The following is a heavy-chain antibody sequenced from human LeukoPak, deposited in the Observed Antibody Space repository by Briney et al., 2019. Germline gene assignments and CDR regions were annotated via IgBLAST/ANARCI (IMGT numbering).Heavy chain of an antibody. D-gene: IGHD2-2*01. Sequence: GESLKISCKGSGYSFTSYWIGWVRQMPGKGLDWMGIIYPGDSDTRYNPSFQGQVTISADKSISTAYLQWSSLKASDTAMYYCVRHLSDITSCPNYWGPGTLITVAS. CDR1: GYSFTSYW. V-gene: IGHV5-51*01. J-gene: IGHJ4*02. CDR3: VRHLSDITSCPNY. CDR2: IYPGDSDT.